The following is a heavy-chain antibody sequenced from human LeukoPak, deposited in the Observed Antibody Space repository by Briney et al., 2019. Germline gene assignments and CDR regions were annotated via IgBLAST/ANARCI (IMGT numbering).Heavy chain of an antibody. D-gene: IGHD1-1*01. CDR1: GFTFSSYW. CDR3: ARVRDDEVFDY. Sequence: GGSLRLSCAASGFTFSSYWMHWVRQAPGKGLVWVSRINSDGSSTNYADSVKGRFTISRDNAKNTLYLQMNSLRAEDTAVYYCARVRDDEVFDYWGQGTLVTVSS. V-gene: IGHV3-74*01. J-gene: IGHJ4*02. CDR2: INSDGSST.